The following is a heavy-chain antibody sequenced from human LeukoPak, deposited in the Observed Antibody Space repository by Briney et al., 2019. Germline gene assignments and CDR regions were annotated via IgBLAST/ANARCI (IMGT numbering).Heavy chain of an antibody. CDR2: ISYDGSNK. CDR1: GLTFSSYA. V-gene: IGHV3-30-3*01. D-gene: IGHD1-26*01. CDR3: ARDELMGAATFDY. J-gene: IGHJ4*02. Sequence: GGSLRLSCAASGLTFSSYAMHWVRQAPGKGLEWVAVISYDGSNKYYADSVKGRFTISRDNSKNTLYLQMNSLRAEDTAVYYCARDELMGAATFDYWGQGTLVTVSS.